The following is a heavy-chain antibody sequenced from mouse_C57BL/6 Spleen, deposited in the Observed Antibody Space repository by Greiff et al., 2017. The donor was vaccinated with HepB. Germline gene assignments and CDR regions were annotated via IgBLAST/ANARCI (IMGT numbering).Heavy chain of an antibody. CDR1: GFTFSSYA. V-gene: IGHV5-9-1*02. J-gene: IGHJ4*01. Sequence: EVNVVESGEGLVKPGGSLKLSCAASGFTFSSYAMSWVRQTPEKRLEWVAYISSGGDYIYYADTVKGRFTISRDNARNTLYLQMSSLKSEDTAMYYCTSLYDGYFSYYAMDYWGQGTSVTVSS. D-gene: IGHD2-3*01. CDR3: TSLYDGYFSYYAMDY. CDR2: ISSGGDYI.